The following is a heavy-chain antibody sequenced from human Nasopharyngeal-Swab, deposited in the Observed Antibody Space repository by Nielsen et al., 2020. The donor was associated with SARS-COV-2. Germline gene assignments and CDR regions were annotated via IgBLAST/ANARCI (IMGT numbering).Heavy chain of an antibody. CDR1: GFTFSTYA. Sequence: GGSLRLSCAASGFTFSTYAMSWVRQAPGKGLEWVSGISGTGGRTYYADSVKGRFTISRDDSKNTLYLQMNSLRAEDTAVYYCANLWFGELHDYWGQGTLVTVSS. V-gene: IGHV3-23*01. J-gene: IGHJ4*02. CDR3: ANLWFGELHDY. D-gene: IGHD3-10*01. CDR2: ISGTGGRT.